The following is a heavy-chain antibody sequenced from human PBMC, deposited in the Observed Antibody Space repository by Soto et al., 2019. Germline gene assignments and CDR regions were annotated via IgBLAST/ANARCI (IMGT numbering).Heavy chain of an antibody. CDR2: IYYSGST. CDR3: ARAPLYCSGGSCFDY. D-gene: IGHD2-15*01. Sequence: KTSETLSLTCTVSGGSISSGGYYWIWIRQHPGKGLEWIGYIYYSGSTYYNPSLKSRVTISVDTSKNQFSLKLSSVTAADTAVYYCARAPLYCSGGSCFDYWGQGTLVTVSS. J-gene: IGHJ4*02. CDR1: GGSISSGGYY. V-gene: IGHV4-31*03.